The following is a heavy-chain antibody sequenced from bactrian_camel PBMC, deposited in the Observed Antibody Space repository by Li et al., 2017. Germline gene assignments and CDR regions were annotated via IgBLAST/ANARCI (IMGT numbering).Heavy chain of an antibody. CDR3: AASTSVVCTVAAGHPFRY. V-gene: IGHV3S14*01. J-gene: IGHJ6*01. Sequence: QVQLVESGGDSVQAGGSLRLSCAASGFTFSNYFMSWVRQAPGKEREGVATITLETGNTDYADSVKGRFTISKDSAKNTLYLQMNNLKVEDTAMYYCAASTSVVCTVAAGHPFRYWGQGTQVTVS. CDR2: ITLETGNT. D-gene: IGHD6*01. CDR1: GFTFSNYF.